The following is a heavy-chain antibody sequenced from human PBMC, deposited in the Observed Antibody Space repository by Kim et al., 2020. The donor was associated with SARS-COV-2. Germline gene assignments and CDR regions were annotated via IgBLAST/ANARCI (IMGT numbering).Heavy chain of an antibody. CDR2: ISAYNGNT. Sequence: ASVKVSCKASGYTFTSYGISWVRQAPGQGLEWMGWISAYNGNTNYAQKLQGRVTMTTDTSTSTAYMELRSLRSDDTAVYYCARGNWNYGYYYYYYMDVWGKGTTVTVSS. V-gene: IGHV1-18*01. CDR3: ARGNWNYGYYYYYYMDV. D-gene: IGHD1-7*01. J-gene: IGHJ6*03. CDR1: GYTFTSYG.